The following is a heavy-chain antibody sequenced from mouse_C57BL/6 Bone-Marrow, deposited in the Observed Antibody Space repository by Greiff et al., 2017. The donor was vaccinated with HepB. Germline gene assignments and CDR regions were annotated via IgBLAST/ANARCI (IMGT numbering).Heavy chain of an antibody. CDR2: IYPGDGDT. CDR3: ARGGTGFYAMDY. D-gene: IGHD4-1*01. Sequence: VKLQHSGAELVKPGASVKISCKASGYAFSSYWMNWVKQRPGKGLEWIGQIYPGDGDTNYNGKFKGKATLTADKSSSTAYMQLSSLTSEDSAVYFCARGGTGFYAMDYWGQGTSVTVSS. J-gene: IGHJ4*01. CDR1: GYAFSSYW. V-gene: IGHV1-80*01.